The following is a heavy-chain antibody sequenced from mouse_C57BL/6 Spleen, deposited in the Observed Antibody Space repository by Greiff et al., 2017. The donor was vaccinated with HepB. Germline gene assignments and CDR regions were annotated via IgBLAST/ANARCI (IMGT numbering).Heavy chain of an antibody. CDR3: ALLLRGNFDY. Sequence: VQLQQSGAELVKPGASVTLSCTASGFNINDYYLPWVKQRTEQSLEWIVRIDPEDGATNYYPKFQGKASITADTSSNTAYLQLSRLTSEDTGVYYCALLLRGNFDYWGQGTTLTVSS. D-gene: IGHD1-1*01. J-gene: IGHJ2*01. V-gene: IGHV14-2*01. CDR2: IDPEDGAT. CDR1: GFNINDYY.